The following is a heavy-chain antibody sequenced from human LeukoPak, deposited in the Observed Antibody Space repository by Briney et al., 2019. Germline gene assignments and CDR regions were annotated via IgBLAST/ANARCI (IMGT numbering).Heavy chain of an antibody. Sequence: SETLSLTCTVSGGSISSGSYYWSWIRQPAGKGLEWIGRIYTSGSTNYNPSLKSRVTISVDTSKNQFSLKLSSVTAADTAVYYCARDAPWGYGGYWGQGTLATVSS. CDR2: IYTSGST. V-gene: IGHV4-61*02. J-gene: IGHJ4*02. D-gene: IGHD7-27*01. CDR3: ARDAPWGYGGY. CDR1: GGSISSGSYY.